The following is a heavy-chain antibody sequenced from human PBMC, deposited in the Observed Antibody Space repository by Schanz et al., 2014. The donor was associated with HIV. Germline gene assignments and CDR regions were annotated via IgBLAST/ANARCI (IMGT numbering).Heavy chain of an antibody. CDR3: ARVPYSGSYEYYFDY. D-gene: IGHD1-26*01. Sequence: EVQLLESGGGLVQPGGSLRLSCAASRFTFSSYAMSWVRQAPGKGLEWVSYMSSSGSTIYYADSVKGRFTISRDNAKNSLYLQMNSLRAEDTAVYYCARVPYSGSYEYYFDYWGQGTLVTVSS. V-gene: IGHV3-48*04. CDR2: MSSSGSTI. CDR1: RFTFSSYA. J-gene: IGHJ4*02.